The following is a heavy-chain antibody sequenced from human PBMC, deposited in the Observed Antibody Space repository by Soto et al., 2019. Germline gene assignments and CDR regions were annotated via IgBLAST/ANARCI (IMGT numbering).Heavy chain of an antibody. D-gene: IGHD3-16*01. J-gene: IGHJ1*01. CDR1: GYTFTSSG. V-gene: IGHV1-18*04. Sequence: ASVKVSCKASGYTFTSSGISWVRQAPGQGLEWPGWVSTYNSNTNYAQKFQGRVTMTTDTSTTTAYMELESLRSDDTAVYYCATLGGGYHSFWGQGTPVTVSS. CDR3: ATLGGGYHSF. CDR2: VSTYNSNT.